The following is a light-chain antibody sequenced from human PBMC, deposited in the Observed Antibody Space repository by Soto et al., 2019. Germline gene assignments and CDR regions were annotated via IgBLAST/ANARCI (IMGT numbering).Light chain of an antibody. V-gene: IGKV3-20*01. CDR3: QQYGSSGT. CDR1: QSVSNNY. CDR2: GAS. Sequence: EIWLTQYPGTLSLSPGERATLSCRASQSVSNNYLAWYQQKPGQAPRLLIYGASNRATGIPDRLSGSGSGTEFTLTISRMEPEDFAVYYCQQYGSSGTFGHGTKVDI. J-gene: IGKJ1*01.